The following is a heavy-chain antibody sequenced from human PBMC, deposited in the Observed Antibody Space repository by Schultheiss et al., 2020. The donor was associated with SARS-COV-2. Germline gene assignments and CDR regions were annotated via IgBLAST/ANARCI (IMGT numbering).Heavy chain of an antibody. V-gene: IGHV1-8*01. D-gene: IGHD3-16*02. Sequence: ASVKVSCKASGYTFTSYDINWVRQATGQGLEWMGWMNPNSGNTGYAQKFQGRVTMTRDTSISTAYMELSRLRSDDTAVYYCARTPFMELRLGELSSPYYYYGMDVWGQGTTVTVSS. CDR1: GYTFTSYD. CDR2: MNPNSGNT. CDR3: ARTPFMELRLGELSSPYYYYGMDV. J-gene: IGHJ6*02.